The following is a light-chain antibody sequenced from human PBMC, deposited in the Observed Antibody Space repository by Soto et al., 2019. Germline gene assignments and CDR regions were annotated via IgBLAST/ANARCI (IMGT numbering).Light chain of an antibody. CDR2: GAS. Sequence: EIVMTQSPVTLSVSPGERATLSCRASQTVSSNLAWYQQKPGQAPTLLIYGASTRATGIPARFSGSGSGADFTLTISSLQSEDFAVYYCQQYSNLPRTFGQGTKVEIK. CDR3: QQYSNLPRT. J-gene: IGKJ1*01. V-gene: IGKV3-15*01. CDR1: QTVSSN.